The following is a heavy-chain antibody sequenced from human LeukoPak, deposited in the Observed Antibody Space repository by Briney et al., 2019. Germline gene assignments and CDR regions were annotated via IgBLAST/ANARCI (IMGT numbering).Heavy chain of an antibody. V-gene: IGHV4-59*01. CDR1: GGSISSYY. CDR2: IYYSGST. Sequence: SETLSLTCTVSGGSISSYYWSWIRQPPGKGLEWIGYIYYSGSTNYNPSLKSRVTISVDTSKNQFSLKLSSVTAADTAVYYCARGMWYYYDSTDAFDIWGQGTMVTVSS. D-gene: IGHD3-22*01. J-gene: IGHJ3*02. CDR3: ARGMWYYYDSTDAFDI.